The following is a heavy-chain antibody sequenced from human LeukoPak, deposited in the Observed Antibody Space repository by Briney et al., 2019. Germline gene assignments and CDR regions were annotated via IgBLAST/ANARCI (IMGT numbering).Heavy chain of an antibody. CDR1: GYTFTSYG. D-gene: IGHD3-3*02. J-gene: IGHJ5*02. V-gene: IGHV1-18*01. CDR3: ARGLEPGGIRAWFDP. CDR2: ISAYNGNT. Sequence: WASVKVSCKASGYTFTSYGISWVRQAPGQGLEWMGWISAYNGNTNYAQKLQGRVTMTTDTSTSTAYMELRSLRSDDTAVYYCARGLEPGGIRAWFDPWGQGILVTVSS.